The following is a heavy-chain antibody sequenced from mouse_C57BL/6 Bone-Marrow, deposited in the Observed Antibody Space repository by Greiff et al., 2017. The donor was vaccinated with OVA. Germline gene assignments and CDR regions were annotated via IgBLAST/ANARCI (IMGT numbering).Heavy chain of an antibody. D-gene: IGHD1-1*01. V-gene: IGHV3-6*01. J-gene: IGHJ3*01. CDR1: GYSITSGYY. CDR2: ISYDGSN. CDR3: ARDTPPSYYYGSWFAY. Sequence: EVQLQESGPGLVKPSQSLSLTCSVTGYSITSGYYWYWIRQFPGNKLEWRGYISYDGSNKYNPSLKNRISITRDTSKNHFFLMLNSMTTEDTATDYCARDTPPSYYYGSWFAYWGQGTLVTVSA.